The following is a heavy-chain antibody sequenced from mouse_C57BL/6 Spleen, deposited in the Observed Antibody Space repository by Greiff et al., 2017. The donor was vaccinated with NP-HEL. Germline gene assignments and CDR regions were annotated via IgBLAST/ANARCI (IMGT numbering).Heavy chain of an antibody. D-gene: IGHD1-1*01. CDR1: GYAFSSYW. J-gene: IGHJ4*01. CDR2: IYPGDGDT. Sequence: QVHVKQSGAELVKPGASVKISCKASGYAFSSYWMNWVKQRPGKGLEWIGQIYPGDGDTNYNGKFKGKATLTADKSSSTAYMQLSSLTSEDSAVYFCARYGPTVEDAMDYWGQGTSVTVSS. V-gene: IGHV1-80*01. CDR3: ARYGPTVEDAMDY.